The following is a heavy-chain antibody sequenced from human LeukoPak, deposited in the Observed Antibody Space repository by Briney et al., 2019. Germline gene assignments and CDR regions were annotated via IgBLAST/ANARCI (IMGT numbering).Heavy chain of an antibody. CDR3: AAGGNSTLGNFDY. CDR2: INHSGST. J-gene: IGHJ4*02. D-gene: IGHD4-23*01. CDR1: GGSFSGYY. Sequence: PSETLSLTCAVYGGSFSGYYWSWIRQPPGKGLEWIGEINHSGSTNYNPSLKSRVTISVDTSKNQFSLKLSSVTAADTAVYYCAAGGNSTLGNFDYWGQGTLVTVSS. V-gene: IGHV4-34*01.